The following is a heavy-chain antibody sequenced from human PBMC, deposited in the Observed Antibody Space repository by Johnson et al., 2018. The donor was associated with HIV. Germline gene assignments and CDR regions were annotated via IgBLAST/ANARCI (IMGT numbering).Heavy chain of an antibody. Sequence: VQLVESGGGVVRPGESLRLSCAASGFTFDEHGMSWVHQAPGKGLEWVSGIAWNGATTGYADSVKGRFTISRDNVKKSLYLQMNDLRAEDTALYYCARDWDYYDASGYYYANMVDAFDVWGQGTVVTVSS. D-gene: IGHD3-22*01. J-gene: IGHJ3*01. V-gene: IGHV3-20*04. CDR1: GFTFDEHG. CDR3: ARDWDYYDASGYYYANMVDAFDV. CDR2: IAWNGATT.